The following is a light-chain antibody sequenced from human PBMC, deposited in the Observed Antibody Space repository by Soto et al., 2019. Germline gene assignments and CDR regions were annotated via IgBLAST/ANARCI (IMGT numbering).Light chain of an antibody. J-gene: IGKJ4*01. CDR3: QQYHSYPL. CDR2: GET. Sequence: DIQMTQSPSSLSASVGDRVTITCRASQNIDRYLAWYQQKSDKAPKSLIYGETSLQGRVPSRFSGSGSVKDFTLTISSLQPEDFDTYYCQQYHSYPLFGGGTKVQIQ. V-gene: IGKV1D-16*01. CDR1: QNIDRY.